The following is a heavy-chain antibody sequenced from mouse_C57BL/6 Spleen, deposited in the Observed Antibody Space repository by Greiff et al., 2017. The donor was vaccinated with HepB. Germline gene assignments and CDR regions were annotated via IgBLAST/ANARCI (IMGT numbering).Heavy chain of an antibody. V-gene: IGHV5-16*01. CDR2: INYDGSST. Sequence: EVKLMESEGGLVQPGSSMKLSCTASGFTFSDYYMAWVRQVPEKGLEWVANINYDGSSTYYLDSLKSRFIISRDNAKNILYLQMSSLKSEDTATYYCARGLGRHYFDYWGQGTTLTVSS. D-gene: IGHD4-1*01. CDR3: ARGLGRHYFDY. CDR1: GFTFSDYY. J-gene: IGHJ2*01.